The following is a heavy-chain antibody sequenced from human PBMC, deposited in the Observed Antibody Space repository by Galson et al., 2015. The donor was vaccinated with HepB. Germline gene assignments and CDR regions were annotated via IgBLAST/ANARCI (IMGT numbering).Heavy chain of an antibody. D-gene: IGHD3-10*01. CDR1: GYTFTSYD. V-gene: IGHV1-8*01. J-gene: IGHJ4*02. Sequence: QSGAEVKKPGESLKISCKAAGYTFTSYDINWVLQATGQGLEWMGWMNPNSGNTGYAQKFQGRVTMTRNTSISTAYMEVSSLRSEDTAVYYCAVITMVRGVIKPVEYWGQGTLVTVSS. CDR3: AVITMVRGVIKPVEY. CDR2: MNPNSGNT.